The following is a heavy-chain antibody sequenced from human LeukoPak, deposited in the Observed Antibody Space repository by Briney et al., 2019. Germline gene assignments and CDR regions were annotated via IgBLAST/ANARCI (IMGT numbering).Heavy chain of an antibody. D-gene: IGHD6-19*01. Sequence: PGGSLRLSCAASGFTFSSSAMSWVRQAPGKGLQWLSSINGGDYSTYYADSVKGRFTIPRDSSKNILYLQMNSLRTDDTAVYYCARGMAGAYWGQGTLVTVSS. J-gene: IGHJ4*02. V-gene: IGHV3-23*01. CDR1: GFTFSSSA. CDR3: ARGMAGAY. CDR2: INGGDYST.